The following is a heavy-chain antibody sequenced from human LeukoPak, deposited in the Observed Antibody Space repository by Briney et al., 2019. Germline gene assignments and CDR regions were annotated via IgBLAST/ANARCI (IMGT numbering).Heavy chain of an antibody. CDR1: GGSISSSNW. V-gene: IGHV4-4*02. CDR2: IYHSGST. CDR3: ARGYYYGSGSYEDY. J-gene: IGHJ4*02. D-gene: IGHD3-10*01. Sequence: SETLSLTCAVSGGSISSSNWWSWVRQPPGKGLEWIGEIYHSGSTNYDPSLKSRVTISVDKSKNQFSLKLSPVTAADTAVYYCARGYYYGSGSYEDYWGQGTLVTVSS.